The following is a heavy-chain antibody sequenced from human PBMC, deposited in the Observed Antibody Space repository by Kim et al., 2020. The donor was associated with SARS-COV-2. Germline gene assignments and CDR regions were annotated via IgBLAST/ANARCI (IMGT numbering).Heavy chain of an antibody. J-gene: IGHJ2*01. CDR3: ARRGYSTWYFDL. D-gene: IGHD6-13*01. V-gene: IGHV4-39*01. Sequence: SYNPALKPRVTISVDTSRNQVALKLSSVTAADTAVYYCARRGYSTWYFDLWGRGTLVTVSS.